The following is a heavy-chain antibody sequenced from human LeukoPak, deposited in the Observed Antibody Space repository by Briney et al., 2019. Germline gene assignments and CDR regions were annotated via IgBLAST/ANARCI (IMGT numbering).Heavy chain of an antibody. CDR2: IIPIFGTA. J-gene: IGHJ4*02. V-gene: IGHV1-69*13. CDR3: ARESENMIGPHFDY. D-gene: IGHD3-22*01. CDR1: GGTFSRYA. Sequence: SVKVSCKASGGTFSRYAISWVRQAPGQGLEWMGWIIPIFGTANYAQKFQGRVTITADESTSTAYMELSSLRSEDTAVYYCARESENMIGPHFDYWGQGTLVTVSS.